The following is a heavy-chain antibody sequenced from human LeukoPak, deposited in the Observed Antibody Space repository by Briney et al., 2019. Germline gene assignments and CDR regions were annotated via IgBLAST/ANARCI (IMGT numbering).Heavy chain of an antibody. CDR2: INSDGSST. D-gene: IGHD6-13*01. V-gene: IGHV3-74*01. Sequence: GGSLRLSCAASGFTFSSYWMHWVRQAPGKGLVWVSRINSDGSSTSYADSVKGRFTIPRDNAKNTLYLQMNSLRAEDTAVYYCARAGSSWRPVDYWGQGTLVTVSS. J-gene: IGHJ4*02. CDR3: ARAGSSWRPVDY. CDR1: GFTFSSYW.